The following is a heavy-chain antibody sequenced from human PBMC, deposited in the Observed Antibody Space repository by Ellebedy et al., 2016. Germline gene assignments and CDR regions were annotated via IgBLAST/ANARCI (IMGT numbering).Heavy chain of an antibody. D-gene: IGHD4-23*01. V-gene: IGHV3-33*08. Sequence: GESLKISXAASGFTFSTYAMTWVRQAPGKGLEWVAVIWSDGSDKSYADSVKGRFTISRDNSKKTMYLQMSSLRAEDTAVYYCARGYGGNPYDAFDMWGQGTMVTVSA. J-gene: IGHJ3*02. CDR1: GFTFSTYA. CDR3: ARGYGGNPYDAFDM. CDR2: IWSDGSDK.